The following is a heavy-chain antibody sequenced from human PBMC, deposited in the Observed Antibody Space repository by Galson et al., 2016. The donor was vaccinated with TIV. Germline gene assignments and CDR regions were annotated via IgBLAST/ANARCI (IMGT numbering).Heavy chain of an antibody. CDR2: IIPIFNIA. V-gene: IGHV1-69*13. CDR3: ARAGGGYHDTYWYFDL. Sequence: SVKVSCKASGGIFRNYPTSWVRQAPGQGLEWMGGIIPIFNIADYAQKFQGRATITADESARTVSMELSSLRSDDTAVYYGARAGGGYHDTYWYFDLWGRGTLVTVSS. D-gene: IGHD3-22*01. CDR1: GGIFRNYP. J-gene: IGHJ2*01.